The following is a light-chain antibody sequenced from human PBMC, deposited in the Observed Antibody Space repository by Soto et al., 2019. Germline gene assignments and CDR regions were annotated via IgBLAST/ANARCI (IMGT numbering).Light chain of an antibody. CDR3: QQRSNWPPLT. CDR1: QSVGSY. CDR2: DAS. Sequence: EIVLTQSPATLSLSPGERATLSCRASQSVGSYLAWYQQKPGQAPRLLIYDASNRASGIPARFSGSGSGTAFTLTINSLEPEDFAVYYCQQRSNWPPLTFGGGTKVEIK. V-gene: IGKV3-11*01. J-gene: IGKJ4*01.